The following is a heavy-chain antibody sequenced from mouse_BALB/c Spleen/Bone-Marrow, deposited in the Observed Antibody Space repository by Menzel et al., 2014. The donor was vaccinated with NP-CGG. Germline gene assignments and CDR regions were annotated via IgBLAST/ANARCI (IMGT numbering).Heavy chain of an antibody. Sequence: EVMLVESGGGMVQPRGSLKLSRAASGFTFKTYAMNWVRQTPGKGLEWVARIRSKSNNYATYYVDSVKDRFTISRDDSQSMLFLQMNNLKTEDTAMYYCVLGRDRFAYWGQGTLVTVSA. D-gene: IGHD4-1*01. J-gene: IGHJ3*01. CDR2: IRSKSNNYAT. CDR1: GFTFKTYA. V-gene: IGHV10-1*02. CDR3: VLGRDRFAY.